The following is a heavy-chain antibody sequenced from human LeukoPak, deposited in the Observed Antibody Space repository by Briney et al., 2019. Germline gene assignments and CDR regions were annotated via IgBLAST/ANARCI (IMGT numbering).Heavy chain of an antibody. V-gene: IGHV3-48*02. D-gene: IGHD2-15*01. J-gene: IGHJ4*02. CDR2: ISSSSTI. CDR3: GQDVGIDYGDC. Sequence: GGSLRLSCAASGFTFSSYSMNWVRQAPGKGLEWVSYISSSSTIYYADSVKGRFTISRDNAKNSLYLQMNSLRDEDTAVYYCGQDVGIDYGDCWGRGTLVTVSS. CDR1: GFTFSSYS.